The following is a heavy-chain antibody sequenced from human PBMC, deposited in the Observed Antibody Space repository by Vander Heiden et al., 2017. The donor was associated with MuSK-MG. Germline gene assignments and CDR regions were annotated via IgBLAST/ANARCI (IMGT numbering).Heavy chain of an antibody. CDR2: TYYRSKWYN. CDR1: GDSVSRHSAS. CDR3: ARGRWDYSSWYWFDP. V-gene: IGHV6-1*01. J-gene: IGHJ5*02. D-gene: IGHD6-13*01. Sequence: QVQLQQSGPGLVKPSQTLSLTCALPGDSVSRHSASWNWIRQSPSRGLEWLGRTYYRSKWYNDYAVSVKSRITINPDTSKNQFSLQLNSVTPEDTAVYFCARGRWDYSSWYWFDPWGQGTLVTVSS.